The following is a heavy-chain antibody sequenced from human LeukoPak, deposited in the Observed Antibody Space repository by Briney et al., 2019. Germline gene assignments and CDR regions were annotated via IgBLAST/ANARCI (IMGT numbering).Heavy chain of an antibody. CDR1: GGSISSYY. D-gene: IGHD6-13*01. CDR3: ARDGSKAQLAYFDY. Sequence: SETLSLTCTVSGGSISSYYWSWIRQPPGKGLEWIGYIYYSGSTNYNPSLKSRVTISVDTSKNQFSLKLSSVTAADTAVYYCARDGSKAQLAYFDYWGQGTLVTVSS. J-gene: IGHJ4*02. CDR2: IYYSGST. V-gene: IGHV4-59*01.